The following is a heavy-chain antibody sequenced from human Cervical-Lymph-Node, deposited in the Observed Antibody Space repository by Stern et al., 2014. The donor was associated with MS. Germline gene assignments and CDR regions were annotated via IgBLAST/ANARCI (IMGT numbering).Heavy chain of an antibody. CDR1: GYSFSNYW. V-gene: IGHV5-51*03. D-gene: IGHD4-17*01. Sequence: DVKLEESGAEVKKPGESLQISCKGSGYSFSNYWIGWGRPMPGKGLDWKGIIYTGDPNTTSFQVQVTISADKSISTAYLQWSSLKASDTAMYYCARLGATASYYHYGMDVWGQGTTVTVSS. CDR2: IYTGDPNT. J-gene: IGHJ6*02. CDR3: ARLGATASYYHYGMDV.